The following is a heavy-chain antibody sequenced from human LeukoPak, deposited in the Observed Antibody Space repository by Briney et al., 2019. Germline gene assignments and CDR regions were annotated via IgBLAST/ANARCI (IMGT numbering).Heavy chain of an antibody. CDR2: IHPGDSNI. J-gene: IGHJ4*02. Sequence: GESLQISCMVSGYTFTTYYWISWVRQMPGKGLEWMGIIHPGDSNIRYSSSFQGQVTISADLSTSTAHLQWGSLKASDTAIYFCARTYYSDTSGYYFDYWGQGTLVTVSS. CDR1: GYTFTTYYW. D-gene: IGHD3-22*01. V-gene: IGHV5-51*01. CDR3: ARTYYSDTSGYYFDY.